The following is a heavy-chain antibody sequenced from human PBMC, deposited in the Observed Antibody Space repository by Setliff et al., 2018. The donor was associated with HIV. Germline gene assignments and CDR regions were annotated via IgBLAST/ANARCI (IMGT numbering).Heavy chain of an antibody. CDR3: ARAPRYYRGWYISEHFGN. CDR1: GYTFTSYY. J-gene: IGHJ4*02. D-gene: IGHD6-19*01. Sequence: ASVKVSCKASGYTFTSYYMHWVRQAPGQGLEWMGIINPSSGSTTYAQKFQGRVTMTRDTSTSTVYMELSSLRSEDTAVYFCARAPRYYRGWYISEHFGNWGEGTLVTVSS. V-gene: IGHV1-46*01. CDR2: INPSSGST.